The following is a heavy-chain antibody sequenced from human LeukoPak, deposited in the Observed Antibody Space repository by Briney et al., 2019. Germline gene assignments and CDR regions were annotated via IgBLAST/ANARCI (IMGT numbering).Heavy chain of an antibody. D-gene: IGHD2-15*01. Sequence: SETLSLTCTVSGGSISSGGYYWSWIRQHPGKGLEWIGYICYSGSTYYNPSLKSRVTISVDTSKNQFSLKLSSVTAADTAVYYCARGPTCSGGSCYPGYSYGYTYFDYWGQGTLVTVSS. CDR2: ICYSGST. CDR3: ARGPTCSGGSCYPGYSYGYTYFDY. V-gene: IGHV4-31*03. J-gene: IGHJ4*02. CDR1: GGSISSGGYY.